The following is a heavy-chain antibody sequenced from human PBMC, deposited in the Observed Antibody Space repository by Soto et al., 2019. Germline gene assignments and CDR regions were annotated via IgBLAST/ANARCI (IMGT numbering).Heavy chain of an antibody. Sequence: SETLSLTFTVSGSSISSYYWSWIRQPPGKGLEWIGYIYYSGSTNYNPSLKSRVTISVDTSKNQFSLKLSSVTAADTAVYYCARAFDILTGYDYWGQGTLVTVSS. D-gene: IGHD3-9*01. J-gene: IGHJ4*02. CDR2: IYYSGST. V-gene: IGHV4-59*01. CDR3: ARAFDILTGYDY. CDR1: GSSISSYY.